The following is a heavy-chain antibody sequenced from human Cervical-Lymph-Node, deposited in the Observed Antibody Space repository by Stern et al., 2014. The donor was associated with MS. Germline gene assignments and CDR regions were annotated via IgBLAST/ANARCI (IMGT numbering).Heavy chain of an antibody. CDR2: IGWNSGVI. V-gene: IGHV3-9*01. CDR3: VKDKQKRVQGDALDF. Sequence: EVQVVEFGGGMVQPGKSLRLFCAGCGFTFDDYGMEWVREAPGKGLEWVSNIGWNSGVIAYADSVKGRFTIYRDNVQNSLYLQMNSLRLEDTAFYYCVKDKQKRVQGDALDFWGQGTMVTVSS. J-gene: IGHJ3*01. D-gene: IGHD6-13*01. CDR1: GFTFDDYG.